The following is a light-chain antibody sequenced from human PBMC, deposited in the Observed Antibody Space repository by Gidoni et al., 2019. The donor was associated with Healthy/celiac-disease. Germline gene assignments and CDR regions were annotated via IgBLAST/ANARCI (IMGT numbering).Light chain of an antibody. CDR3: QQRSNWPLYT. Sequence: EIVLTQSPATLSLSPGERATLACRASQSVSSYLAWYQQKPGQAPRLLIYDASNRATGIPARFSVSGSGTAFTLTISSLEPEDFAVYYCQQRSNWPLYTFGQGTKLEIK. CDR2: DAS. J-gene: IGKJ2*01. CDR1: QSVSSY. V-gene: IGKV3-11*01.